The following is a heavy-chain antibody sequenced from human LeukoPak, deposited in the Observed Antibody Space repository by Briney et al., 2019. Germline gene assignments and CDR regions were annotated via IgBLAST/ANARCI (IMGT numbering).Heavy chain of an antibody. J-gene: IGHJ5*02. CDR2: IYSGGST. Sequence: GGSLRLSCAASGLTVSDNYMSWVRQPPGKGLEWVSLIYSGGSTYYADSVKGRFTISRDNSKTTLHLQMRSLRAEDTAVYYCARLRGSSVYYFDNCFDPWGQGTLVTVSS. CDR3: ARLRGSSVYYFDNCFDP. V-gene: IGHV3-66*01. D-gene: IGHD3-22*01. CDR1: GLTVSDNY.